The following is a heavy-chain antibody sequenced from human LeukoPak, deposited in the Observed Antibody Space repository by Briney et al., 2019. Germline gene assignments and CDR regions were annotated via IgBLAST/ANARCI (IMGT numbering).Heavy chain of an antibody. V-gene: IGHV4-59*11. Sequence: SETLSLTCAVSDDSFSSHYWTWIRQPPGKGLEWIGYISYIGSTNYNPSLKRRVTISIDTSKDQSSLKLTSVTAADTAVYYCARDLVTVTKGFDIWGQGTMVSVSS. D-gene: IGHD4-17*01. CDR2: ISYIGST. CDR3: ARDLVTVTKGFDI. CDR1: DDSFSSHY. J-gene: IGHJ3*02.